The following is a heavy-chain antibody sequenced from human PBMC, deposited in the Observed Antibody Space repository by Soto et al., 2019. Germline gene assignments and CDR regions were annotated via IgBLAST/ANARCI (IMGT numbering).Heavy chain of an antibody. CDR3: IHDGKLGYTGYDRFDY. D-gene: IGHD5-12*01. V-gene: IGHV2-5*01. CDR2: IYWNDDA. Sequence: SGPTLVNPTQTLTLTCTFSGFSLSTSEVGVGWIRQPPGKALEWLALIYWNDDARYSPSLKNRLTITKDTSKNQVVLTMTNMDPVDTATYYCIHDGKLGYTGYDRFDYWGQGTLVTVSS. CDR1: GFSLSTSEVG. J-gene: IGHJ4*02.